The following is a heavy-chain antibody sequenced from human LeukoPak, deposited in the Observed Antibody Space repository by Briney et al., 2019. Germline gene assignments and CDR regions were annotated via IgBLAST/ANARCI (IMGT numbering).Heavy chain of an antibody. V-gene: IGHV3-66*01. CDR2: IYSGGST. CDR1: GFTVSSNY. Sequence: GSLRLSCAASGFTVSSNYMSWVRQAPGKGLEWVSVIYSGGSTYYADSVKGRFTISRDNSKNTLYLQMNSLRAEDTAVYYCAKDLTLYGDFPYFDYWGQGTLVTVSS. J-gene: IGHJ4*02. CDR3: AKDLTLYGDFPYFDY. D-gene: IGHD2-21*01.